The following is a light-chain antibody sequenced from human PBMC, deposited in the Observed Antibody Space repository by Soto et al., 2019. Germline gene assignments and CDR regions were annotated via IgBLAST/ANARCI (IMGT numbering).Light chain of an antibody. CDR1: NSNIGSNP. V-gene: IGLV1-44*01. Sequence: QSVLTQPPSASGTPGQRVAISCSGSNSNIGSNPVNWYQQRPGTAPQLLIYANKQRPSGVPDRFSGSKSGTSASLVISGVQSEDEADYYCAAWDDSLTGPAVFGGGTKVTVL. CDR2: ANK. J-gene: IGLJ2*01. CDR3: AAWDDSLTGPAV.